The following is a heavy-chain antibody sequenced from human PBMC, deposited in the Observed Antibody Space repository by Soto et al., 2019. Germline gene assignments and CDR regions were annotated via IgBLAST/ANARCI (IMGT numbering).Heavy chain of an antibody. CDR2: IYYTGKT. Sequence: PSLTCTVSGGSISSDDHYWTWIRQPPGKGLEWIGYIYYTGKTNYNPSLESRLTISIDRPKNQFSLTLRSVNAADTALYYYARDRANAPDYFYSWGQGIVGTVSS. J-gene: IGHJ4*02. V-gene: IGHV4-30-4*01. CDR3: ARDRANAPDYFYS. CDR1: GGSISSDDHY.